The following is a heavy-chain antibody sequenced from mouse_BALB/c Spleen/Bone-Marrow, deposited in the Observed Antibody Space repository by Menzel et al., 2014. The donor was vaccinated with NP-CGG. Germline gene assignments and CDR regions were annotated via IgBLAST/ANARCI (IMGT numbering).Heavy chain of an antibody. D-gene: IGHD4-1*01. J-gene: IGHJ2*01. Sequence: EVKLVESGPELVKPGPSVKMSCKASGYTFSSYIMHWVKQKPGQGLEWIGYINPYNDGTNYNEKFKGKATLTSDKSSSTAYMELSSLTSEDSAVYYCAAGRDYFDYWGQGTTLTVSS. CDR1: GYTFSSYI. CDR3: AAGRDYFDY. CDR2: INPYNDGT. V-gene: IGHV1-14*01.